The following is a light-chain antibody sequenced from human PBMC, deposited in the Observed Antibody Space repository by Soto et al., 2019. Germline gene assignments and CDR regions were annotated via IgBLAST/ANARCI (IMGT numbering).Light chain of an antibody. J-gene: IGKJ5*01. CDR3: QQYNNWPIT. CDR2: GAS. V-gene: IGKV3D-15*01. Sequence: EIVMTQSPATLSVSPGERATLSCRASQSVSSNLAWYQQKPGQAPRLLIYGASIMATGIPARFSGSGSGTEFTLTISSLQSEDFAVYYCQQYNNWPITFGEGTRLEIK. CDR1: QSVSSN.